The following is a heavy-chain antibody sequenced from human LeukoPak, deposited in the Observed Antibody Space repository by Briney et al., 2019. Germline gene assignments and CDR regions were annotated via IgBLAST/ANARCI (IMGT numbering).Heavy chain of an antibody. J-gene: IGHJ5*02. CDR2: IGASGGSA. CDR3: TKPVGAPVRGWFDP. D-gene: IGHD1-26*01. CDR1: GFTFNNFA. Sequence: SGGSLRLACAASGFTFNNFAMSWVCQAPGKGLERVASIGASGGSAFYADSVKGRFTSSRDNFRNTLYLQMNYLRVDDTAIYYCTKPVGAPVRGWFDPWGQGTLVTVSS. V-gene: IGHV3-23*01.